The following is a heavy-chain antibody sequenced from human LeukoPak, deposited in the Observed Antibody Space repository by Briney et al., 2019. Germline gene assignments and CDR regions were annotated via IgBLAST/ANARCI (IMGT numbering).Heavy chain of an antibody. V-gene: IGHV3-7*05. CDR3: ARDRYGLWFGELLNWFDP. CDR2: IKQDGSEK. D-gene: IGHD3-10*01. Sequence: GGSLRLSCAASGFTFSSYWMSWVRQAPGKGLGWVANIKQDGSEKYYVDSVKGRFTISRDNAKNSLYLQMNSLRAEDTAVYYCARDRYGLWFGELLNWFDPWGQGTLVTVSS. CDR1: GFTFSSYW. J-gene: IGHJ5*02.